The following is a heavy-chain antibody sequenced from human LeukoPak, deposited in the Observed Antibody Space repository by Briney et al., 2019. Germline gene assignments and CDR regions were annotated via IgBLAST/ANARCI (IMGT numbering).Heavy chain of an antibody. V-gene: IGHV4-31*03. CDR3: ARGYYDILTGYYSWFDP. CDR1: GGSISSGGYC. CDR2: IYYSGST. J-gene: IGHJ5*02. D-gene: IGHD3-9*01. Sequence: SETLSLTCTVSGGSISSGGYCWSWIRQHPGKGLEWIGYIYYSGSTYYNPSLKSRVTISVDTSKNQFSLKLSSVTAADTAVYYCARGYYDILTGYYSWFDPWGQGTLVTVSS.